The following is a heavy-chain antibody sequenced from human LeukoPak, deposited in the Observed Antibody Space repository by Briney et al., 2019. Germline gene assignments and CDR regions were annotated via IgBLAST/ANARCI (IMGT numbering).Heavy chain of an antibody. D-gene: IGHD2-15*01. CDR3: ARSGPPYCSGGSCYEAPYYYYGMDV. Sequence: GGSLRLSCAASGFTFSDYYMSWIRQAPGKGLEWVSYISNSGSTIYYADSVKGRFTISRDNAKNSLYLQMNSLRAEDTAVYYCARSGPPYCSGGSCYEAPYYYYGMDVWGQGTTVTVSS. CDR2: ISNSGSTI. V-gene: IGHV3-11*01. CDR1: GFTFSDYY. J-gene: IGHJ6*02.